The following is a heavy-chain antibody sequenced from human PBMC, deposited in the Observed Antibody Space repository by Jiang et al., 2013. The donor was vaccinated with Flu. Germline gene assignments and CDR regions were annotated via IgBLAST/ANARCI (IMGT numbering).Heavy chain of an antibody. CDR3: AKCSVGSNSGWCNWFDP. V-gene: IGHV3-23*01. Sequence: GLEWVSSIRGSGGGTYYADSVKGRFTISRDNSKNTLHLQMSSLRAEDTAVYFCAKCSVGSNSGWCNWFDPWGQGTLVTVSS. CDR2: IRGSGGGT. J-gene: IGHJ5*02. D-gene: IGHD6-19*01.